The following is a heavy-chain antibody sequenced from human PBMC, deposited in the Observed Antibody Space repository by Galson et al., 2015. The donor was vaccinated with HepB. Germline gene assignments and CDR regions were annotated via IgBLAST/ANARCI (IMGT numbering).Heavy chain of an antibody. CDR1: GFTFSSYS. Sequence: SLRLSCAASGFTFSSYSMNWVRQAPGKGLEWVSYISSSSSTIYYADSVKGRFTISRDNAKNSLYLQMNSLRAEGTAVYYCARDRRNWNYVSAMAFDIWGQGTMVTVSS. D-gene: IGHD1-7*01. CDR2: ISSSSSTI. CDR3: ARDRRNWNYVSAMAFDI. J-gene: IGHJ3*02. V-gene: IGHV3-48*01.